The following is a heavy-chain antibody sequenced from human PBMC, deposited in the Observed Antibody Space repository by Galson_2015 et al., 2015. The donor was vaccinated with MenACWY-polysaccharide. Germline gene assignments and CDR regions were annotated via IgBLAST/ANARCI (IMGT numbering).Heavy chain of an antibody. V-gene: IGHV1-8*01. Sequence: SVKVSCKASGYKFTSYDINWVRQATGQGLEWMGWMNPNSGNTGYAQKFQGRLTMTSNSAMTTAYMELSSLRSEDTAVYYCARIIARKYTFADSWGQGTLVTVSS. J-gene: IGHJ4*02. D-gene: IGHD2-21*01. CDR2: MNPNSGNT. CDR3: ARIIARKYTFADS. CDR1: GYKFTSYD.